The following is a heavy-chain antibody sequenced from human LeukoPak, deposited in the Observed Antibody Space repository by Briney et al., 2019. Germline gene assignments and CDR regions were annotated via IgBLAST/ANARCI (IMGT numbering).Heavy chain of an antibody. CDR3: ARGRLSLAY. V-gene: IGHV4-34*01. CDR2: INHSGST. Sequence: SETLSLTCAVYGGSFSGYYWSWIRQPPGKGLEWIGEINHSGSTNYNPSVKSRVTISVDTSKNQFYLKLSCVTAADTAVYYCARGRLSLAYWGQGTLVTVSS. D-gene: IGHD2-15*01. CDR1: GGSFSGYY. J-gene: IGHJ4*02.